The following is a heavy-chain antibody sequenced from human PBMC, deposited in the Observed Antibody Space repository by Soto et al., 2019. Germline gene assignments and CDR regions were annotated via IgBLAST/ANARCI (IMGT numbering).Heavy chain of an antibody. CDR3: ASLEWESTGYADY. J-gene: IGHJ4*02. D-gene: IGHD3-3*01. CDR1: GFTFGSNW. CDR2: IKRDGSEK. V-gene: IGHV3-7*03. Sequence: GGSLRLSCAASGFTFGSNWMSWVRQAPGKGLEWVANIKRDGSEKYYVDSVKGRFTISRDNAKNTLYLQMNSLRADDTAVYYCASLEWESTGYADYWGQGTLATVSS.